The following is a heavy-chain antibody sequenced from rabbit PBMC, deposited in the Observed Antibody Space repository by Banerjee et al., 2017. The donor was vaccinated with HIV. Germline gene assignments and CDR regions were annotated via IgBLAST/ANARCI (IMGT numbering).Heavy chain of an antibody. J-gene: IGHJ4*01. CDR1: GFDLSSYYY. CDR3: ARSYTGYGYAFDL. D-gene: IGHD6-1*01. Sequence: QSLEESGGGLVQPEGSLTLTCKASGFDLSSYYYMCWVRQAPGKGLEWIGCIYTGSGNTYYASWAKGRFTITKTSSTTVTLQMTSLTAADTATYFCARSYTGYGYAFDLWGPGTLVTVS. V-gene: IGHV1S40*01. CDR2: IYTGSGNT.